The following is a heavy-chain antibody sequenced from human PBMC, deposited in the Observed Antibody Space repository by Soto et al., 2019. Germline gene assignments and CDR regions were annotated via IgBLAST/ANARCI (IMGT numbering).Heavy chain of an antibody. J-gene: IGHJ6*02. Sequence: SETLSLTCAVSGGSISRYYWSWIRQPAGKGLEWIGRIYSSGSTNYNPSLKSRVTMSVEMSKNQFSLKMSSVTAADTAVYYCARDGALSGGMDVWGHGTTVTVSS. V-gene: IGHV4-4*07. CDR2: IYSSGST. D-gene: IGHD3-10*01. CDR1: GGSISRYY. CDR3: ARDGALSGGMDV.